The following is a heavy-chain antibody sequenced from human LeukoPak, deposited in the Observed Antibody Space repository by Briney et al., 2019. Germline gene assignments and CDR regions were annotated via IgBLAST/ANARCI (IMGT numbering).Heavy chain of an antibody. D-gene: IGHD4-11*01. Sequence: PGGSLRLSCAASGFTFSNCAMSWVRQAPGKGLEWVSAISRDSGTIYYADSVKGRFTTSRDNSKNTLSLQMNSLRAEDTALYYCANQNSNPYLDSWGQGTLVTVSS. V-gene: IGHV3-23*01. CDR3: ANQNSNPYLDS. CDR1: GFTFSNCA. CDR2: ISRDSGTI. J-gene: IGHJ4*02.